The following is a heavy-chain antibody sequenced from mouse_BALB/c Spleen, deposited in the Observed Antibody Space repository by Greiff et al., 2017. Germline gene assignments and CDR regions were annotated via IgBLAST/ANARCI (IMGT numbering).Heavy chain of an antibody. D-gene: IGHD1-1*01. CDR3: ATVRYYYAMDY. CDR1: GYSITSGYY. V-gene: IGHV3-6*02. Sequence: EVKVEESGPGLVKPSQSLSLTCSVTGYSITSGYYWNWIRQFPGNKLEWMGYISYDGSNNYNPSLKNRISITRDTSKNQFFLKLNSVTTEDTATYYCATVRYYYAMDYWGQGTSVTVSS. CDR2: ISYDGSN. J-gene: IGHJ4*01.